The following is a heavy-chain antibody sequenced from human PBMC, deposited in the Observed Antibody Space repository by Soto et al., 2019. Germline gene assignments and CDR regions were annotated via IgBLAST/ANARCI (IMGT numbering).Heavy chain of an antibody. J-gene: IGHJ6*03. V-gene: IGHV4-39*01. D-gene: IGHD6-19*01. CDR1: GGSISSSSYY. Sequence: QLQLQESGPGLVKPSETLSLTCTVSGGSISSSSYYWGWIRQPPGKGLEWIGSIYYSGSTSYNPSLNSRVTISVDTSKNQFSLKLSSVTAADTAVYYCARVMARAGSWNYYMDVWGKGTTVTVSS. CDR3: ARVMARAGSWNYYMDV. CDR2: IYYSGST.